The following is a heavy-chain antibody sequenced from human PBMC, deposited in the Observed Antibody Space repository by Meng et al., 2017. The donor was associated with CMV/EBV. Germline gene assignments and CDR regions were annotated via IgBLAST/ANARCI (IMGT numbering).Heavy chain of an antibody. J-gene: IGHJ4*02. CDR3: ARSQPGIAAAF. D-gene: IGHD6-13*01. V-gene: IGHV1-46*01. CDR1: GYTFTSYY. Sequence: ASVKVSCKASGYTFTSYYMHWVRQAPGQGLEWMGIINPSGGSTSYAQKFQGRVTMTRDPSTSTVYMELSSLRSEDTAVYYCARSQPGIAAAFWGQGTLVTVSS. CDR2: INPSGGST.